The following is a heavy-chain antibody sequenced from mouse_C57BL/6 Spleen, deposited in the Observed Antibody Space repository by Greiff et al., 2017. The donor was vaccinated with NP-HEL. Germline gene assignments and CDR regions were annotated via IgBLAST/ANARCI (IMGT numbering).Heavy chain of an antibody. CDR3: ARGDGYGGYAMDY. V-gene: IGHV15-2*01. D-gene: IGHD2-3*01. Sequence: QVQLKESGSELRSPGSSVKLSCKDFDSEVFPIAYMSWVRQKPGHGFEWIGGILPSIGRTIYGEKFEDKATLDADTLSNTAYLELNSLTSEDSAIYYCARGDGYGGYAMDYWGQGTSVTVSS. J-gene: IGHJ4*01. CDR1: DSEVFPIAY. CDR2: ILPSIGRT.